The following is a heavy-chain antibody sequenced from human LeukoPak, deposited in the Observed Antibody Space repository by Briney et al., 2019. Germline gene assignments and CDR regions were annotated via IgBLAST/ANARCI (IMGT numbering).Heavy chain of an antibody. V-gene: IGHV1-3*04. CDR2: INTANGNT. CDR1: GYKFTNYV. J-gene: IGHJ4*02. Sequence: ASVKVSCKASGYKFTNYVMHWVRQTPGQRLERMGWINTANGNTNCSQKFQGRVTITRDTPATTVYMELTSLRSEDTAVYYCAREVAIWGQGTLVTVSS. CDR3: AREVAI.